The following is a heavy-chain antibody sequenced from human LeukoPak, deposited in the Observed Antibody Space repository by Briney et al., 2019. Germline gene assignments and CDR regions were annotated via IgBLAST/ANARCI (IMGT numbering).Heavy chain of an antibody. D-gene: IGHD3-22*01. J-gene: IGHJ3*02. CDR2: IYPGDSDT. CDR1: GYSFTSYW. Sequence: PGESLKISCKGSGYSFTSYWIGWVRQMPGKGLEWMGIIYPGDSDTRYSPSFQGQVTISADKSISTAYLPWGSLKASDTAMYYCARHCYHSSGYYYVAFDIWGQGTMVSVSS. CDR3: ARHCYHSSGYYYVAFDI. V-gene: IGHV5-51*01.